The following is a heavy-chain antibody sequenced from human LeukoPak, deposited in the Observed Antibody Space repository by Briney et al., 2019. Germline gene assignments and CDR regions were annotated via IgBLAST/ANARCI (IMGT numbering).Heavy chain of an antibody. CDR2: ISAYNGNT. V-gene: IGHV1-18*01. D-gene: IGHD3-22*01. CDR3: ARGRQDYYDSPSDDAFDI. CDR1: GYTFTNYG. J-gene: IGHJ3*02. Sequence: GASVKVSCKASGYTFTNYGINWVRQAPGQGLEWMGWISAYNGNTNYAQKLQGRVTMTTDTSTSTAYMELRSLRSDDTAVYYCARGRQDYYDSPSDDAFDIWGQGTMVTVSS.